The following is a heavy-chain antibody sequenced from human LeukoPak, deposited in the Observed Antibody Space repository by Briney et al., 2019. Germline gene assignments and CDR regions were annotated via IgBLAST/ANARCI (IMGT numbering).Heavy chain of an antibody. Sequence: PSETLSLTCTVSGASISSDDNYWSWIRQPPGQGLEWIGYISYSGRTYYNPSLKSRLSISLDTSKSQFSLNLRSVTAADTAIYYCARVSQYFGSGSYYQHDKRGQGNLVTVSS. CDR3: ARVSQYFGSGSYYQHDK. CDR1: GASISSDDNY. D-gene: IGHD3-10*01. J-gene: IGHJ4*02. CDR2: ISYSGRT. V-gene: IGHV4-30-4*01.